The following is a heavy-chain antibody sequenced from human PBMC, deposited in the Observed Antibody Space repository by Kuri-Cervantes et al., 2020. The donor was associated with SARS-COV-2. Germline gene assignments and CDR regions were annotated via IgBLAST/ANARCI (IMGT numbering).Heavy chain of an antibody. Sequence: SVKVSCKASGGTFSSYAINWVRQAPGQGLEWMGGIIPIFGTANYAQKFQGRVTITTDESTSTAYMELSSLRSEDTAVYYCARGPHNAFDIWGQGTMVTVSS. CDR3: ARGPHNAFDI. J-gene: IGHJ3*02. V-gene: IGHV1-69*05. CDR2: IIPIFGTA. CDR1: GGTFSSYA.